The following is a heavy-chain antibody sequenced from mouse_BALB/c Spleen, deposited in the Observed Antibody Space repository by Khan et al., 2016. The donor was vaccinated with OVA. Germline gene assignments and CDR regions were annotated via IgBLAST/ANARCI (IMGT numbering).Heavy chain of an antibody. CDR3: ARRGLRWDFDY. V-gene: IGHV1-7*01. Sequence: VELVESGAELAKPGASVKMSCKASGYTFINYWILWVKQRPGQGLEWIGYINPSTGYTEYNQNFKDKATLTADKSSSTAYMQLSSPTSEDSAVYYCARRGLRWDFDYWGQGTTLTVSS. D-gene: IGHD1-1*01. CDR2: INPSTGYT. J-gene: IGHJ2*01. CDR1: GYTFINYW.